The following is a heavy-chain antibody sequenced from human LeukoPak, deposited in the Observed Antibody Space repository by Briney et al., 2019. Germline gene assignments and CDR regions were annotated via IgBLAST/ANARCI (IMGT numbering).Heavy chain of an antibody. Sequence: GGSLRLSCAASGFTFSSYEMNWVRQAPGKGLEWVSYISSSGSTIYYADSVKGRFTISRDNAKNSLYLQMNSLRAEDTAVYYCARGGSGWDFHYYYYMDVWGKGTTVTVSS. D-gene: IGHD6-25*01. J-gene: IGHJ6*03. CDR2: ISSSGSTI. CDR1: GFTFSSYE. CDR3: ARGGSGWDFHYYYYMDV. V-gene: IGHV3-48*03.